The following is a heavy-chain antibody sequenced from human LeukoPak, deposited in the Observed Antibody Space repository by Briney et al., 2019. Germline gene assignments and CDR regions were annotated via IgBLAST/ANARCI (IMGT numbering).Heavy chain of an antibody. CDR2: INHSGST. CDR3: ARGHLTLIMEWWSPAAGNWFDP. CDR1: GGSFSGYY. Sequence: SETLSLTCAVSGGSFSGYYWSWIRQPPGKGLEWIGEINHSGSTNYNPSLKSRVTISVDTSKNQFALKLSSVTAADTAVYYCARGHLTLIMEWWSPAAGNWFDPWGQGTLVTVSS. J-gene: IGHJ5*02. V-gene: IGHV4-34*01. D-gene: IGHD2-15*01.